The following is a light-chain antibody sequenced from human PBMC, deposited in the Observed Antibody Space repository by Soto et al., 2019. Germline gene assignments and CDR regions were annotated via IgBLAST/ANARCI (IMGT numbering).Light chain of an antibody. CDR2: KAS. CDR3: QQYYSYPLS. J-gene: IGKJ4*02. Sequence: DIQMTQSPSTLSASVGDRVTITCRASQSIGSWLAWYQQKPGKAPKVLIYKASTLESGVPSRFSGSGSGTEFTLTISSLQPDDVATYHCQQYYSYPLSFGGGTKVEIK. CDR1: QSIGSW. V-gene: IGKV1-5*03.